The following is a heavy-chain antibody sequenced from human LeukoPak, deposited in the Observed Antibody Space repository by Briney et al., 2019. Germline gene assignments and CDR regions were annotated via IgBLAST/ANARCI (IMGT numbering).Heavy chain of an antibody. CDR1: GGTFSSYA. Sequence: SVKVSCKASGGTFSSYAISWVRQAHGQGIEWMGRIIPIFGTANYAQKFQGRVTITTVESTSTAYMELRTLRFEDTAVYYCAIVRRDGYNQNYFDYWGQGTLVTVCS. D-gene: IGHD5-24*01. V-gene: IGHV1-69*05. J-gene: IGHJ4*02. CDR3: AIVRRDGYNQNYFDY. CDR2: IIPIFGTA.